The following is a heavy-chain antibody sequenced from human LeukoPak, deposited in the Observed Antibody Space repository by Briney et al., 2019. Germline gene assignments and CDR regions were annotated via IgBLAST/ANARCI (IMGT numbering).Heavy chain of an antibody. CDR2: ISWNSGSI. Sequence: PGGSLRLSCAASGFTFDDYAMHWVRQAPGKGLEWVSDISWNSGSIGYADSVKGRFTISRDNAKNSLYLQMNSLRAEDTAVYYCARGRLEVGASYWGQGTLVTVSS. V-gene: IGHV3-9*01. J-gene: IGHJ4*02. D-gene: IGHD1-26*01. CDR1: GFTFDDYA. CDR3: ARGRLEVGASY.